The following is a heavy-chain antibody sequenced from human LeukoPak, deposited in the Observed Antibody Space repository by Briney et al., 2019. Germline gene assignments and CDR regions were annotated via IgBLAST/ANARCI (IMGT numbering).Heavy chain of an antibody. J-gene: IGHJ3*02. CDR3: AKMPYYYDSSGHEDAFDI. D-gene: IGHD3-22*01. V-gene: IGHV3-30*18. CDR1: GFNFSSYG. Sequence: GGSLRLSCAASGFNFSSYGMHWVRRAPGKGLEWVAVISYEGSNKYYADSVRGRFTISRDNSKNTLYLQMNSLRAEDTAVYYCAKMPYYYDSSGHEDAFDIWGQGTMVTVSS. CDR2: ISYEGSNK.